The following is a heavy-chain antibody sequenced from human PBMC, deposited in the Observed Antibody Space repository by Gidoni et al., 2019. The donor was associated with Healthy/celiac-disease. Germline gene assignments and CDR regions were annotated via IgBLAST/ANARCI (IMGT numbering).Heavy chain of an antibody. V-gene: IGHV3-7*04. CDR3: ARGKYEMAV. CDR2: IMGDGSEK. Sequence: EVQLVVSGGDLVHPGGPLRLSCAASGRTFSNQWMIWVRQAPGKGLEWVASIMGDGSEKYYVDSVKGRFTISRDNAKNSLYLQMNSLRAEDTAVYYWARGKYEMAVWGQGTTVTVSS. J-gene: IGHJ6*02. CDR1: GRTFSNQW. D-gene: IGHD2-2*01.